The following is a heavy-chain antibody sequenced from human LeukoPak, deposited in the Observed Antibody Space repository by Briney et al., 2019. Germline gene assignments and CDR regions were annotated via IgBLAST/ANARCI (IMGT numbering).Heavy chain of an antibody. J-gene: IGHJ4*02. CDR3: VRGLGDY. V-gene: IGHV3-74*01. CDR2: INSDGSNT. CDR1: GFTFSSYG. Sequence: GGSLRLSCAASGFTFSSYGMHWVRQAPGKGLVWVSRINSDGSNTTYADSVKGRFTISRDDAMNTLYLQMKSLRAEDTAVYYCVRGLGDYWGQGTLVTVSS.